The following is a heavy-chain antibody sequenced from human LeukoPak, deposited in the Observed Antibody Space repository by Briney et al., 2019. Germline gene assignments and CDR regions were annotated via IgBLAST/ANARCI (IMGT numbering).Heavy chain of an antibody. D-gene: IGHD2-2*01. V-gene: IGHV4-34*01. CDR1: GGSFSGYY. J-gene: IGHJ4*02. CDR3: ARGAPPQAPRYCSSTSCPEATFSFDY. Sequence: SETLSLTCAVHGGSFSGYYWSWIRQPPGKGLEWIGEINHSGSTNYNPSLKSRVTISVDTSKNQFSLKLSSVTAADTAVYYCARGAPPQAPRYCSSTSCPEATFSFDYWGQGTLVTVSS. CDR2: INHSGST.